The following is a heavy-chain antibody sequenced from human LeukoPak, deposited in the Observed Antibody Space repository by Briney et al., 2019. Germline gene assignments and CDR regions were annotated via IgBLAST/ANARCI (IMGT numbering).Heavy chain of an antibody. V-gene: IGHV4-34*01. CDR3: ARSRRPGDYVWGSYRDRGLDY. CDR1: GGSFSGYY. CDR2: INHSGST. D-gene: IGHD3-16*02. Sequence: PSETLSLTCAVYGGSFSGYYWSWIRQPPGKGLEWIGEINHSGSTNYNPSLKSRVTISVDTSKNQFSLKLSSVTAADTAVYYCARSRRPGDYVWGSYRDRGLDYWGQGTLVTVSS. J-gene: IGHJ4*02.